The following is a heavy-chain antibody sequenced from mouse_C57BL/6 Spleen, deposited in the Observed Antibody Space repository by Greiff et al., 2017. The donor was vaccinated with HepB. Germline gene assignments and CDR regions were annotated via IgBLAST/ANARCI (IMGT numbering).Heavy chain of an antibody. J-gene: IGHJ2*01. V-gene: IGHV1-80*01. Sequence: VQLQQSGAELVKPGASVKISCKASGYAFSSYWMNWVKQRPGKGLEWIGQMYPGDGDTNYNGKFKGKATLTADKSSSTAYLHLSSLTSEDSAVYFCARSWDGTSLFDFSGQGTTLTVSS. CDR1: GYAFSSYW. D-gene: IGHD1-1*01. CDR2: MYPGDGDT. CDR3: ARSWDGTSLFDF.